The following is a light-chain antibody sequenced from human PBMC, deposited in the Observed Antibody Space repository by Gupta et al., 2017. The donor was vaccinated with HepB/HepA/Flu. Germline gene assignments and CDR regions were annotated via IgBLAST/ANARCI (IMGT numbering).Light chain of an antibody. V-gene: IGLV2-14*01. CDR2: DVS. CDR1: GGDVGGYDS. Sequence: QSVLTKPASVSGYSGQSITVSCPGRGGDVGGYDSASWYRQNPGKAPQLLIYDVSNRPSGISNRFSGSKSGNTASLTISGLQAEDEADYYCSSFTSTGIRLVFGGGTKLTVL. J-gene: IGLJ3*02. CDR3: SSFTSTGIRLV.